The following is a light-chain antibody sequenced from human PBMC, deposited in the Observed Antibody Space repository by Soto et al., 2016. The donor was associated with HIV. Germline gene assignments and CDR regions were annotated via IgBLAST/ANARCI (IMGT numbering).Light chain of an antibody. CDR2: AAS. CDR1: QGISSY. CDR3: QQSYSMPPT. Sequence: DIQLTQSPSFLSASVGDRVTITCRASQGISSYLAWYQQKPGKAPKLLIYAASTLQSGVPSRFSGSGSGTEFTLTISSLQPEDFATYYCQQSYSMPPTFGGGTKVEIK. V-gene: IGKV1-9*01. J-gene: IGKJ4*01.